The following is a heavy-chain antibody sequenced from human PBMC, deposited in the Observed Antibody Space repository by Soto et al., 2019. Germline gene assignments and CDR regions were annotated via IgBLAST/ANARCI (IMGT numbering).Heavy chain of an antibody. CDR2: IYYTGSS. Sequence: SETLSLTCTVSGGSVSSGNYYWSWIRQPPGKGLEWIGFIYYTGSSSYNPSLKSRATISVDTSKNQFTLKLSSVTAADTAVYYCARVPWQWLGGYAFDIWGQGTMVTVSS. D-gene: IGHD6-19*01. CDR3: ARVPWQWLGGYAFDI. J-gene: IGHJ3*02. CDR1: GGSVSSGNYY. V-gene: IGHV4-61*01.